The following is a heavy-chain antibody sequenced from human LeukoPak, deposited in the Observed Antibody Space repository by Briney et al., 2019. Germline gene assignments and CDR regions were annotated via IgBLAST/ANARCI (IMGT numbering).Heavy chain of an antibody. V-gene: IGHV4-30-2*01. J-gene: IGHJ3*02. CDR3: ARSLGQLPDAFDI. CDR1: GGSISSDSYF. CDR2: IYHSGST. D-gene: IGHD2-2*01. Sequence: SQTLSLTYADPGGSISSDSYFWSWIRQPPGKGLEWIGYIYHSGSTYYNPSLKSRVTISVDRSRDQFSLKLSSVTAAGTAVYYCARSLGQLPDAFDIWGQGTMVTVSS.